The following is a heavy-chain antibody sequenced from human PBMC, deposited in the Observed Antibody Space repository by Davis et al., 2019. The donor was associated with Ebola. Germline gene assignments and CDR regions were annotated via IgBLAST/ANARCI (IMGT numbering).Heavy chain of an antibody. J-gene: IGHJ6*02. CDR1: GFTFSAYY. D-gene: IGHD3-10*01. CDR2: ISSSGSTI. Sequence: PGGSLRLSCAASGFTFSAYYMSWIRQAPGKGLEWVSYISSSGSTIYYADSVKGRFTISRDNAKNSLYLQMNSLRAEDTAVYYCARDLVQGIIFYYGMDVWGQGTTVTVSS. CDR3: ARDLVQGIIFYYGMDV. V-gene: IGHV3-11*01.